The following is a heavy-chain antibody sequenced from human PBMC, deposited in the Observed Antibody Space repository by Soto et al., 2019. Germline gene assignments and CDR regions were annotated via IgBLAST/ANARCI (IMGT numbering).Heavy chain of an antibody. CDR2: FDPEDGET. V-gene: IGHV1-24*01. J-gene: IGHJ5*02. CDR1: GYTLTELS. CDR3: ATAFLDRNWFDP. D-gene: IGHD3-3*01. Sequence: GASVKVSCKVSGYTLTELSMHCVRQAPGKGLEWMGGFDPEDGETIYAQKFQGRVTMTEDTSTDTAYMELSSLRSEDTAVYYCATAFLDRNWFDPWGQGTLVTVSS.